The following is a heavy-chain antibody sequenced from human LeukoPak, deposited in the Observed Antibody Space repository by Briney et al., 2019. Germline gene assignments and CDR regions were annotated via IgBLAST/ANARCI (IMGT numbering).Heavy chain of an antibody. V-gene: IGHV1-18*01. CDR1: GYTFTNYG. CDR3: ARVRAAYCGGDCLDAFDI. Sequence: ASVKVSFKASGYTFTNYGISWVRQAPGQGLEWMGWISTYNGNTNYAQKLQGRVTMTTDTSTSTVYMELRSLRSDDTAVYYCARVRAAYCGGDCLDAFDIWGQGTMVTVSS. J-gene: IGHJ3*02. CDR2: ISTYNGNT. D-gene: IGHD2-21*02.